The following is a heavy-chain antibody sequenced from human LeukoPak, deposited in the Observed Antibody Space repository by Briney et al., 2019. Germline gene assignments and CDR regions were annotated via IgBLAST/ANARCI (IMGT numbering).Heavy chain of an antibody. CDR3: AKDQQYQLLDAFDI. CDR1: GFTFSSYA. V-gene: IGHV3-23*01. CDR2: ISGSGGRT. D-gene: IGHD2-2*01. Sequence: GGSLRLSCAASGFTFSSYAMSWVRQAPVKGLEWVSAISGSGGRTYYADSVRGRFTISRDNSKNTLYLQMNSLGAEDTAVYYCAKDQQYQLLDAFDIWGQGTMVTVSS. J-gene: IGHJ3*02.